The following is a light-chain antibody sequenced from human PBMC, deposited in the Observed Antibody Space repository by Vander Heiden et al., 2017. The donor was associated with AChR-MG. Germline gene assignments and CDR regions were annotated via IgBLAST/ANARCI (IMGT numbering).Light chain of an antibody. CDR3: QQYGSSPWT. CDR1: QSVSSSY. CDR2: GAS. J-gene: IGKJ1*01. Sequence: DIVLTQSPGTLSLPPGEIATLSCRARQSVSSSYLAWYQQKPGQAPRLLIYGASSRATGIPDRFSGSGSGTDFTLTISRLEPEDVAVYYCQQYGSSPWTFGQGTKVEIK. V-gene: IGKV3-20*01.